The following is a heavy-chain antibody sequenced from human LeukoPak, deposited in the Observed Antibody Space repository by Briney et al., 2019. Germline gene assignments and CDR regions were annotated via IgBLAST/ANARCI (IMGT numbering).Heavy chain of an antibody. D-gene: IGHD3-3*01. CDR3: AKGTLKATIFGVVPFYYYGMDV. Sequence: GGPLRLSCAASGFTFSSYAMSWARQAPGKGLEWVSAISGSGGSTYYADSVKGRFTISRDNSKNTLYLQMNSLRAEDTAVYYCAKGTLKATIFGVVPFYYYGMDVWGQGTTVTVSS. J-gene: IGHJ6*02. V-gene: IGHV3-23*01. CDR1: GFTFSSYA. CDR2: ISGSGGST.